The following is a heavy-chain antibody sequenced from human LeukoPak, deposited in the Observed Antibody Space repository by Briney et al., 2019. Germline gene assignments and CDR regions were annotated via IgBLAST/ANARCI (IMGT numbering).Heavy chain of an antibody. J-gene: IGHJ3*02. D-gene: IGHD4-17*01. CDR2: IYYSGST. V-gene: IGHV4-59*08. Sequence: PSETLSLTCTVSGGSISSYYWSWIRQPPGKGLEWIGYIYYSGSTNYNPSLKSRVTISVDTSKNQFSLKLSSVAAADTAVYYCAGPTLTTRDAFDIWGQGTMVTVSS. CDR3: AGPTLTTRDAFDI. CDR1: GGSISSYY.